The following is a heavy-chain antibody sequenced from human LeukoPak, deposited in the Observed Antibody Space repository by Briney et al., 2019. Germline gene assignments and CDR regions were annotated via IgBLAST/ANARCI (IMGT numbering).Heavy chain of an antibody. J-gene: IGHJ4*02. CDR1: GYTLTGYY. D-gene: IGHD3-22*01. CDR2: INPNSGGT. CDR3: ARVWAYYYDSSGYFRDGDYFDY. V-gene: IGHV1-2*02. Sequence: ASVKVSCKASGYTLTGYYMHWVRQAPGQGLEWMGWINPNSGGTNYAQKFQGRVTMTRDTSISTAYMELSRLRSDDTAVYYCARVWAYYYDSSGYFRDGDYFDYWGQGTLVTVSS.